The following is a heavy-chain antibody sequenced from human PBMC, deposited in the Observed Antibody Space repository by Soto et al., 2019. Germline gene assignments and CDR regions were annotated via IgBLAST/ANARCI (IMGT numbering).Heavy chain of an antibody. CDR2: IVPVYRTA. D-gene: IGHD6-13*01. CDR1: GGTFSSYR. Sequence: QVQLVQSGAEVKKPGSSVKVSCKASGGTFSSYRINWVRQAPGQGLEWVGGIVPVYRTADYAQKFQGRVTITADESARTVYMELRSLKSRDTAVYYCARDSGAKLSSSWGQGTLVTVSS. J-gene: IGHJ4*02. V-gene: IGHV1-69*01. CDR3: ARDSGAKLSSS.